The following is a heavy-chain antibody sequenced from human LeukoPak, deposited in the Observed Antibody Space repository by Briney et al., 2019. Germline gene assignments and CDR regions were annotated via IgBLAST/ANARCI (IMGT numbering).Heavy chain of an antibody. CDR2: ISSSGNII. CDR1: GFTFSSYE. Sequence: GGSLRLSCAASGFTFSSYETNCVPHPPRKRLEWGSYISSSGNIINYTHSVKGRFTISRDNAKNTLYLQMNSLRAEDTAVYYCARDKNWGIDAFDIWGQGTIVTVSS. V-gene: IGHV3-48*03. J-gene: IGHJ3*02. CDR3: ARDKNWGIDAFDI. D-gene: IGHD7-27*01.